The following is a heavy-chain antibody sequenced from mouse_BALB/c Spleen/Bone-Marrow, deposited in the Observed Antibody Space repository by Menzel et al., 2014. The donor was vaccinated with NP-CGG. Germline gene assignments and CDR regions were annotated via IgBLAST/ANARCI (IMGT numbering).Heavy chain of an antibody. J-gene: IGHJ2*01. CDR2: ITIGGAGT. V-gene: IGHV5-12-2*01. Sequence: EVQLVESGGGIVQPGGSLKLSCAASGFTFSSYSMSWVRQTPDRRLEWVAYITIGGAGTYYADTVKGRFTISRDNAKNTLYLQMSSLKSEDTAMYYCTRHGGGPDYFGYWGHGTTLTVSS. CDR1: GFTFSSYS. CDR3: TRHGGGPDYFGY.